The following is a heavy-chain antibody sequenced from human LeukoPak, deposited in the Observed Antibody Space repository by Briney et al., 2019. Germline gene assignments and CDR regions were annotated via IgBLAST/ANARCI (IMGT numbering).Heavy chain of an antibody. CDR3: ATSRYYYDSSGYYNGAAFDI. J-gene: IGHJ3*02. D-gene: IGHD3-22*01. CDR2: IYYSGST. Sequence: SETLSLTCTVSGVSISSSSYYWGWIRQPPGKGLEWIGSIYYSGSTYYIPSLKSRVTISVDTSKNQFSLRLSSVTAADTAVYYCATSRYYYDSSGYYNGAAFDIWGQGTMVTVSS. CDR1: GVSISSSSYY. V-gene: IGHV4-39*01.